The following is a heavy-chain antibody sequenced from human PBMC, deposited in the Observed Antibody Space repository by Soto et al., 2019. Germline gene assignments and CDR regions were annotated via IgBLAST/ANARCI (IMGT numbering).Heavy chain of an antibody. CDR1: GYSFTSYW. Sequence: GESLKISCKGSGYSFTSYWISWVRQMPVKGLEWMGRIDPSDSYTNYSPSFQGHVTISADKSISTAYLQWSSLKASDTAMYYCARSNFFTTVTTTDSGMDVWGQGTTVTVSS. CDR2: IDPSDSYT. V-gene: IGHV5-10-1*01. D-gene: IGHD4-17*01. CDR3: ARSNFFTTVTTTDSGMDV. J-gene: IGHJ6*02.